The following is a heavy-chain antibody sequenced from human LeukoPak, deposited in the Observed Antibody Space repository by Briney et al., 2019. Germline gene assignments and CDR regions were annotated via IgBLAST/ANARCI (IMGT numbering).Heavy chain of an antibody. CDR1: GYTFSGYY. Sequence: VASVKLSCNSSGYTFSGYYMHWVRQPPGQGLEWMGWINPNSGDTNYARKFQGRVTMTRDTSINTAYMELSRLRSDDTAVYYCARTPWCSGGSCYEDYWGQGTLVTVSS. D-gene: IGHD2-15*01. CDR3: ARTPWCSGGSCYEDY. J-gene: IGHJ4*02. CDR2: INPNSGDT. V-gene: IGHV1-2*02.